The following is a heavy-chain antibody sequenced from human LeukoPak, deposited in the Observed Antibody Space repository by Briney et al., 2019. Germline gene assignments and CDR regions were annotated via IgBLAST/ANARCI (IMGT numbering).Heavy chain of an antibody. V-gene: IGHV3-21*01. CDR1: GFTFSSYS. J-gene: IGHJ4*02. D-gene: IGHD2-2*01. CDR3: ARGDSSVVPAAKGFDY. Sequence: GGSLRLSCAASGFTFSSYSMNWVRQAPGKGLEWVSSISSSSSYIYYADSVKGRFTISRDNAKNSLYLQMNSLRAEDTAVYYCARGDSSVVPAAKGFDYWGQGTLVTVSS. CDR2: ISSSSSYI.